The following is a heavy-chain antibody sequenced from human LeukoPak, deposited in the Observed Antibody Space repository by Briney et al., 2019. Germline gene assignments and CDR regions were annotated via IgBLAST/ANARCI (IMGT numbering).Heavy chain of an antibody. D-gene: IGHD3-3*01. Sequence: SETLSLTCAVYGGSFSGYYWSWIRQPPGKGLEWIGEINHSGSTNYNPSLKSRVTISVDTSKNQFSLKLSSVTAADTAVYYCASGSLRFLEWPPSYYYYYGMVVWGQGTTVTVSS. J-gene: IGHJ6*02. V-gene: IGHV4-34*01. CDR1: GGSFSGYY. CDR2: INHSGST. CDR3: ASGSLRFLEWPPSYYYYYGMVV.